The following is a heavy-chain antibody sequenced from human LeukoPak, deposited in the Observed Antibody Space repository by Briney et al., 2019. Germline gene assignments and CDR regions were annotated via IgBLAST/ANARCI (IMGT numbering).Heavy chain of an antibody. CDR3: ARRAGAYSHPYDY. J-gene: IGHJ4*02. CDR2: IYSDNT. D-gene: IGHD4/OR15-4a*01. V-gene: IGHV3-53*01. Sequence: PGGSLRLSCAASGFTFSDYYMSWVGQAPGKGLEGVSFIYSDNTHYSDSVKGRFTISRDNSKNTLYLQMNSLRAEDTAVYYCARRAGAYSHPYDYWGQGTLVTVSS. CDR1: GFTFSDYY.